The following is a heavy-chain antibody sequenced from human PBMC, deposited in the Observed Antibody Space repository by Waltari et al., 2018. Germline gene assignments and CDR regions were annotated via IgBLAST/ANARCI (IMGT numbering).Heavy chain of an antibody. CDR3: ARGWRDYWYFDL. Sequence: EVQLVESGGGLVKPGGSLRLSCAASGFTFSSYSMNWVRQAPGKGPEWVSSISSSSSNRYDPDSVKALFTISRDNAKNSLYLQMNSLRAEDTAVYYCARGWRDYWYFDLWGRGTLVTVSS. J-gene: IGHJ2*01. CDR1: GFTFSSYS. CDR2: ISSSSSNR. V-gene: IGHV3-21*01. D-gene: IGHD1-1*01.